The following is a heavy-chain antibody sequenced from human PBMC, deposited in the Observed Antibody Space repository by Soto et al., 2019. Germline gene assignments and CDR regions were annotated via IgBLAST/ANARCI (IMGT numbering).Heavy chain of an antibody. D-gene: IGHD3-10*01. CDR2: IYYSGST. V-gene: IGHV4-39*01. Sequence: PSETLSLTCTVSGGSISSSSYYWGWIRQPPGKGLEWIGSIYYSGSTYYNPSLKSRVTISVDTSKSQFSLKLSSVTAADTAVYYCAREPVLLWFGEATWFDPWGQGTLVTVSS. J-gene: IGHJ5*02. CDR3: AREPVLLWFGEATWFDP. CDR1: GGSISSSSYY.